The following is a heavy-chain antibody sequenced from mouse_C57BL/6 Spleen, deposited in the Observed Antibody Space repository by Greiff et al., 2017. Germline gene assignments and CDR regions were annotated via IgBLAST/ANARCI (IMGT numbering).Heavy chain of an antibody. D-gene: IGHD2-1*01. CDR3: SRGVGNYWYFDV. CDR1: GYTFTDYN. Sequence: VQLQQSGPELVKPGASVKMSCKASGYTFTDYNMHWVKQSHGKCLEWIGNINPNNGGTSYNQKFKGKATLTVNKSSSTAYMELRSLTSEDSAVYYCSRGVGNYWYFDVWGTGTTVPVSS. J-gene: IGHJ1*03. CDR2: INPNNGGT. V-gene: IGHV1-22*01.